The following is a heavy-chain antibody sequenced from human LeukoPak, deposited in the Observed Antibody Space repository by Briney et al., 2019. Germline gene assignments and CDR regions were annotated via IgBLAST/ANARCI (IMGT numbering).Heavy chain of an antibody. V-gene: IGHV1-18*01. CDR1: GGTFNSYA. Sequence: ASVKVSCKASGGTFNSYAISWVRQAPGQGREGMGWISAYNGNTNYAQKLQGTVTMTTDTSTSTAYMELRSLRSDDTAVYYCARDPARYCSSTSCYKLSGDWFDLWGQGTLVTVSS. CDR3: ARDPARYCSSTSCYKLSGDWFDL. CDR2: ISAYNGNT. D-gene: IGHD2-2*02. J-gene: IGHJ5*02.